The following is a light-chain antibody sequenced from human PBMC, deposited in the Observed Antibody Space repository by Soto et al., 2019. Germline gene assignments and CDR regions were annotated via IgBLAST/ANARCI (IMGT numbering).Light chain of an antibody. CDR3: QQYGSS. Sequence: IVLTQSPGTLTLSPGERDTLSCRASHSVSSSSLAWYQQKPGQAPRLLIYGASTRATGIPDRFSGRGSGTDFTLTISRLEPEDFAVYYCQQYGSSFGQGTKVELK. V-gene: IGKV3-20*01. CDR2: GAS. CDR1: HSVSSSS. J-gene: IGKJ1*01.